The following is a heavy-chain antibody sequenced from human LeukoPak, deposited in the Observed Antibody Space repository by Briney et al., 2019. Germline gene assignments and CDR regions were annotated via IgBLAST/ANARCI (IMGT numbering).Heavy chain of an antibody. J-gene: IGHJ5*02. CDR2: ISYSGGT. CDR1: GGSISNYF. V-gene: IGHV4-59*08. D-gene: IGHD2-8*02. CDR3: ARRVIMSATGVPDTWLDP. Sequence: SETLSLTCTVSGGSISNYFWNWIRQPPGKGLEWVGHISYSGGTKYNPSLQSRVTISIDTSKNQFSLNLSSVTAADTAVYYCARRVIMSATGVPDTWLDPWGQGILVTVSS.